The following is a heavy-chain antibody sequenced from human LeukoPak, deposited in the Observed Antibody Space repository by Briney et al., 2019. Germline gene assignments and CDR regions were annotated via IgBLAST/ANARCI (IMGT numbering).Heavy chain of an antibody. CDR2: SYYRGST. D-gene: IGHD3-10*01. CDR3: ARHSPYGSGSLSWFDP. Sequence: PSETLSLTCTVSGGSISSSTYHWGWIRQPPGKRLEWIGSSYYRGSTYYNPSLKSRITISVDTSKNQFSLKLSSVTAADTAVYYCARHSPYGSGSLSWFDPWGQGTLVTVSS. CDR1: GGSISSSTYH. V-gene: IGHV4-39*01. J-gene: IGHJ5*02.